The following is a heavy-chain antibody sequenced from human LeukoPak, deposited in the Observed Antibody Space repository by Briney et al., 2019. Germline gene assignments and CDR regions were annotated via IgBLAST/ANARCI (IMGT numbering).Heavy chain of an antibody. CDR2: INPNSGGT. J-gene: IGHJ4*02. V-gene: IGHV1-2*06. D-gene: IGHD3-22*01. Sequence: ASVKVSCKASGYTFTRYYMHWVRQAPGHGLEWMGRINPNSGGTNYAQKFQGRVTTTRDTSISTAYMELSRLRSDDTAVYYCARAEIYYDSSGYYFYWGQGTLVTVSS. CDR1: GYTFTRYY. CDR3: ARAEIYYDSSGYYFY.